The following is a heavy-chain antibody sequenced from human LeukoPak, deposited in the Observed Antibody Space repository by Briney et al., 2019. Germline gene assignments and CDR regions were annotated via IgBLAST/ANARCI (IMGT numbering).Heavy chain of an antibody. D-gene: IGHD3-16*01. V-gene: IGHV3-66*02. J-gene: IGHJ4*02. CDR2: IYSGGST. CDR1: GFTVSSNY. CDR3: ASSLGGIFDY. Sequence: GGSLRLSCAASGFTVSSNYMSWVRQAPGKGLEWVSVIYSGGSTYYADSAKGRFTISRDNSKNALYLQMNSLRAEDTAVYYCASSLGGIFDYWGQGTLVTVSS.